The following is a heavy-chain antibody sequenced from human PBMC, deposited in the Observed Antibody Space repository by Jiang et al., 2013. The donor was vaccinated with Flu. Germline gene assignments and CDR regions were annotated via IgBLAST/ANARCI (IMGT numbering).Heavy chain of an antibody. J-gene: IGHJ4*02. CDR1: GFRFDAYT. V-gene: IGHV3-43*01. CDR2: ISWDGAST. Sequence: QLVESGGVVVQPGGSLRLSCAASGFRFDAYTMHWVRQAPGKGLEWVSLISWDGASTYYADSMKGRFTVSRDNSKNSLYLQMNSLRAEDTALYYCAKDFHLWSGSGSHWSYFDSWGQGT. D-gene: IGHD3-10*01. CDR3: AKDFHLWSGSGSHWSYFDS.